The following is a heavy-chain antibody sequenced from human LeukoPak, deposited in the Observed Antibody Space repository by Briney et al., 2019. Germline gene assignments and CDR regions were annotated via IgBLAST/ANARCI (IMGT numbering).Heavy chain of an antibody. J-gene: IGHJ4*02. CDR1: GGSISSYY. CDR3: ARGSRELYYFDY. D-gene: IGHD1-7*01. Sequence: SETLSLTCTVSGGSISSYYWSWVRQPPGKGLEWIWYIYYSGSTKYNPSLKSRVTISVDASKTQFSLKLNSVTAADTAVYYCARGSRELYYFDYWGQGTLVTVSS. CDR2: IYYSGST. V-gene: IGHV4-59*01.